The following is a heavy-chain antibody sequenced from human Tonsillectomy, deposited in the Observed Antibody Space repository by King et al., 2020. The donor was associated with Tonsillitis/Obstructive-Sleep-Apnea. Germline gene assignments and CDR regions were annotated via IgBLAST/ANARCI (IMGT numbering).Heavy chain of an antibody. V-gene: IGHV3-74*01. CDR1: GFAFSNSW. CDR2: INSDGSST. D-gene: IGHD5-18*01. CDR3: AREIQGYYGMDV. Sequence: VQLVESGGGLVQPGGSLRLSCAASGFAFSNSWMHWVRQAPGKGLVWVSRINSDGSSTTYADSLKGRFTISRDNAKNTLYLQMNSLSAEDTAVYYCAREIQGYYGMDVWGQGTTVTVSS. J-gene: IGHJ6*02.